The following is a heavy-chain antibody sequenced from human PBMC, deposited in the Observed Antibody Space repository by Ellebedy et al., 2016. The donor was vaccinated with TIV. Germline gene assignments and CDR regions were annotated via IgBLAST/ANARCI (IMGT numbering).Heavy chain of an antibody. Sequence: PGGSLRLSCAASGFTFSSYGMHWVRQAPGKGLEWVAVIWYDGSNKYYADSVKGRFTISRDNSKNTLYLQMNSLRAEDTAVYYCARENWFGDDNAFDIWGQGTMVTVSS. J-gene: IGHJ3*02. CDR2: IWYDGSNK. V-gene: IGHV3-33*01. D-gene: IGHD3-10*01. CDR1: GFTFSSYG. CDR3: ARENWFGDDNAFDI.